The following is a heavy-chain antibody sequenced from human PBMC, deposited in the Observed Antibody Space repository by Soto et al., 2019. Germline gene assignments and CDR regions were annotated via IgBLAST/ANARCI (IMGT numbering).Heavy chain of an antibody. J-gene: IGHJ4*02. D-gene: IGHD3-9*01. CDR3: ARLDMSGDWEFDY. Sequence: PSETLSLTCTVSGGSVSSGSYYWSWIRQPPGKTLELIGFIYYSGSTNYNPSLKSRVTISVDTSKNQFSLKVSSVTAADTAVYYCARLDMSGDWEFDYWGQGSLVTVSS. CDR1: GGSVSSGSYY. V-gene: IGHV4-61*01. CDR2: IYYSGST.